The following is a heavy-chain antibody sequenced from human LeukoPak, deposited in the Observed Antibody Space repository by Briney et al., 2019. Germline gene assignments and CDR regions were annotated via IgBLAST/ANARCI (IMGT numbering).Heavy chain of an antibody. J-gene: IGHJ4*02. CDR1: GYTFTSYD. CDR2: MNPNSGNT. Sequence: ASVKVSCKASGYTFTSYDINWVRQATGQGLEWMGWMNPNSGNTGYAQKFQGRVTMTRNTSISTAYMELSSLRSEDTAVYYCARYYDILTGDYFDYWGQGTLVTVSS. CDR3: ARYYDILTGDYFDY. V-gene: IGHV1-8*01. D-gene: IGHD3-9*01.